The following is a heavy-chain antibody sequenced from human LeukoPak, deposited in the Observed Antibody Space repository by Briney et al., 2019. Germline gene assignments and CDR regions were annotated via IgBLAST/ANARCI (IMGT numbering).Heavy chain of an antibody. CDR2: IYYSGST. CDR3: ARPHHRYYYYMDV. V-gene: IGHV4-30-4*08. CDR1: GGSISSGGYY. J-gene: IGHJ6*03. D-gene: IGHD3-16*02. Sequence: SETLSLTCTVSGGSISSGGYYWSWIRQHPGKGLEWIGYIYYSGSTYYNPSLKSRVTISVDTSKNQFSLKLSSVTAADTAVYYCARPHHRYYYYMDVWGKGTTVTVSS.